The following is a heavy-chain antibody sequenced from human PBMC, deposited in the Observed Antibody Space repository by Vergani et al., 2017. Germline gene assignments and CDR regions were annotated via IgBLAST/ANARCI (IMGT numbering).Heavy chain of an antibody. CDR3: TTGFPGGSWSTY. D-gene: IGHD3-16*01. V-gene: IGHV3-49*04. J-gene: IGHJ4*01. CDR1: EFTFSSYS. Sequence: EVQLVESGGGLVQPGGSLRLSCAASEFTFSSYSMNWVRQAPGKGLEWVGFVRNKEDGGTPEHAASVKGRFTISRDDSKAIAYLQMNSLKTEDTAVYYCTTGFPGGSWSTYWGQGTLVTVSS. CDR2: VRNKEDGGTP.